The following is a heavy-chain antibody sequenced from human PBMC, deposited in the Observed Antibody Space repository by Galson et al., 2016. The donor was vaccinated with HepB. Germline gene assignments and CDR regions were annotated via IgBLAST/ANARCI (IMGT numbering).Heavy chain of an antibody. J-gene: IGHJ5*02. D-gene: IGHD2-2*01. CDR3: ARSSSCSTINCFLPFDP. V-gene: IGHV3-23*01. Sequence: SLRLSCAASEFTFSSYAMSWVRQAPGKGLEWVSAIDSSGHSTYYADSVKGRFTISRDNSKNTMYLQMNSLRAEETAVYYCARSSSCSTINCFLPFDPWGLGTLVTVSS. CDR1: EFTFSSYA. CDR2: IDSSGHST.